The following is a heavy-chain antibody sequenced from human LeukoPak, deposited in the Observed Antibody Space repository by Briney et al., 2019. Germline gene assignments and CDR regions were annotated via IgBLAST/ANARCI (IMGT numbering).Heavy chain of an antibody. Sequence: ASVKVSCKASGYTFTSYYMHWVRQAPGQGLEWMGIINPGGGSTSYARKFQGRVTMTRDTSTSTVYMELSSLRSEDTAVYYCARGRQGGVMTYWGQGTLVTVSS. CDR2: INPGGGST. D-gene: IGHD3-16*01. CDR3: ARGRQGGVMTY. CDR1: GYTFTSYY. J-gene: IGHJ4*02. V-gene: IGHV1-46*01.